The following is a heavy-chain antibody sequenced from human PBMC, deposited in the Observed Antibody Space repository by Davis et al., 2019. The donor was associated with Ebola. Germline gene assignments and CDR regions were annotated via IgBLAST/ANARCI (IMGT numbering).Heavy chain of an antibody. D-gene: IGHD6-13*01. J-gene: IGHJ4*02. V-gene: IGHV5-51*01. CDR1: GYSFNNYW. CDR3: ARRPSLAGIQNHFDY. Sequence: GESLKISCKGSGYSFNNYWIGWVRQLPGKGLEWMGIISPDDSDARYNPSFQGQVTISVDKSIRTAYLQWSSLKASDTAIYYCARRPSLAGIQNHFDYWGQGTLVTVSS. CDR2: ISPDDSDA.